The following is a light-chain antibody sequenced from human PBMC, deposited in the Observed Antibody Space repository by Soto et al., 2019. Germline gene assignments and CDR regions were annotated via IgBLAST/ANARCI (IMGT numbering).Light chain of an antibody. Sequence: IQMTQSPSSLSASVEDRVTITCRASQSITNHLTWYQQKPGKAPKLLIFASSSLQSGVPSRFSGSRSGPDFTLTISSLQPEDFATYYCQQSYSSPPTFGQGTKLDIK. CDR1: QSITNH. CDR3: QQSYSSPPT. J-gene: IGKJ1*01. CDR2: ASS. V-gene: IGKV1-39*01.